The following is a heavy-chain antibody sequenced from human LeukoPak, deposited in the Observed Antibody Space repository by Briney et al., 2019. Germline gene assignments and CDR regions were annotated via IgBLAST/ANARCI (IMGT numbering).Heavy chain of an antibody. CDR3: ARLSTATYYYYMDV. CDR2: IYTSGST. D-gene: IGHD2-15*01. J-gene: IGHJ6*03. CDR1: GGSIRSHY. V-gene: IGHV4-4*09. Sequence: PSETLSLTCTVSGGSIRSHYWIWIRQPPGKGLEWIGYIYTSGSTNYNPSLKSRVTISVDTSKNQFSLKLSSVTAADTAVYYCARLSTATYYYYMDVWGKGTTVTVSS.